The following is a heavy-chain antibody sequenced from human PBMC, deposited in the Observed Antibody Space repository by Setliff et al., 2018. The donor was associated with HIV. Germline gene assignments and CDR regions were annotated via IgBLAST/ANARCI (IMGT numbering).Heavy chain of an antibody. V-gene: IGHV5-51*01. Sequence: GESLKISCKASGDKSMTYWIGWVRQMPGKGLEWMGIIFPGDSDTKYSPFFEGQVTISADKSINTAYLQWTSLRASDTAMYYCAKHMVRGAITGEAFDVWGQGTMVTVSS. CDR2: IFPGDSDT. D-gene: IGHD3-10*01. CDR3: AKHMVRGAITGEAFDV. CDR1: GDKSMTYW. J-gene: IGHJ3*01.